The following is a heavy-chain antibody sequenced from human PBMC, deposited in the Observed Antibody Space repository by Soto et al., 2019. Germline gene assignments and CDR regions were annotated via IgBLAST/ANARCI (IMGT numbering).Heavy chain of an antibody. V-gene: IGHV1-69*05. CDR1: GGTFSSYA. J-gene: IGHJ5*01. CDR3: AAPYGSVSYSNGFDS. D-gene: IGHD3-10*01. CDR2: IIPIFGTA. Sequence: QVQLVQSGAEVKKPGSSVKVSCKASGGTFSSYAISWVRQAPGQGLEWMGGIIPIFGTANYAQKFQGRVTXTXXXSXRTAYMELSSLRSEDTAVYYCAAPYGSVSYSNGFDSWGQGTLVTVSS.